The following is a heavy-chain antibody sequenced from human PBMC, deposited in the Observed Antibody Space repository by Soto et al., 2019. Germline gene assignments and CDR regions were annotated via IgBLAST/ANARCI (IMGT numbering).Heavy chain of an antibody. CDR2: IKSKTDGGTT. D-gene: IGHD4-17*01. Sequence: PGGSLRLSCAASGFTFTNAWMSWVRQAPGKGLEWVGRIKSKTDGGTTDYAAPVKGRFTISRDDSKSTLYLQMNSLKTEDTAVYYCTTARGTYGAEYFQHWGQGTLVTSPQ. V-gene: IGHV3-15*01. J-gene: IGHJ1*01. CDR1: GFTFTNAW. CDR3: TTARGTYGAEYFQH.